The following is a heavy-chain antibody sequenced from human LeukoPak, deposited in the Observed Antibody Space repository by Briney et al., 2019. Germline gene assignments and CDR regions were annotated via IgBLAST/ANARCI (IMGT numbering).Heavy chain of an antibody. J-gene: IGHJ4*02. CDR3: ARGRYDSSGYHFDY. V-gene: IGHV4-59*01. Sequence: SETLSLTCTVSGGSISSYYWSWIRQPPGKGLEWIGYIYYSGSTNYNPSLKSRVTISVDTSKNQFSLKLSSVTAADTAVYYCARGRYDSSGYHFDYWDQGTLVTVSS. D-gene: IGHD3-22*01. CDR2: IYYSGST. CDR1: GGSISSYY.